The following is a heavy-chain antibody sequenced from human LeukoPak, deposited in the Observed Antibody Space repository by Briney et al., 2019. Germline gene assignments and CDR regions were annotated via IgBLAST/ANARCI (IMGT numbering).Heavy chain of an antibody. V-gene: IGHV4-4*07. CDR2: ISSSGRT. D-gene: IGHD4-17*01. Sequence: SETPSLTCTVSGGSLSTDYWSWIRQPAGKGLEWIGRISSSGRTNYNPSLKSRVTVSVGTSKNQFSLRLSSVTAADTAVYYCAGAPYGDHFSYWGQGTLVTVSS. J-gene: IGHJ4*02. CDR3: AGAPYGDHFSY. CDR1: GGSLSTDY.